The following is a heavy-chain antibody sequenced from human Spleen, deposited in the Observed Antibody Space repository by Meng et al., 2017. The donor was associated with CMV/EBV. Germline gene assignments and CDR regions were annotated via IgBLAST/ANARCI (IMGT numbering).Heavy chain of an antibody. J-gene: IGHJ6*02. D-gene: IGHD3-3*01. CDR1: GFTFSNHW. Sequence: GESLKISCAASGFTFSNHWMHWVRQAPGKGLVWVSRTNYDESGTTYADSVRGRFTISRDNSKNTLYLQMNSLRAEDTAVYYCAKDSVYYDFWSGYYNPHYYYYGMDVWGQGTTVTVSS. CDR2: TNYDESGT. CDR3: AKDSVYYDFWSGYYNPHYYYYGMDV. V-gene: IGHV3-74*01.